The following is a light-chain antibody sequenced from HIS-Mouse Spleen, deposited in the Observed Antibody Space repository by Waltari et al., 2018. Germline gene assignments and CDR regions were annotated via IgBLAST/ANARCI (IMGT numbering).Light chain of an antibody. V-gene: IGLV2-14*03. CDR2: DVS. Sequence: QSALTQPASVSGSPGQSITISCTGTRSGVGGYNYLSWYQQHPVKPPKPMFYDVSNRPSGVSNRFSGSKSGNTASLTISGLQAEDEADYYCSSYTSSSTEVFGGGTKLTVL. J-gene: IGLJ2*01. CDR3: SSYTSSSTEV. CDR1: RSGVGGYNY.